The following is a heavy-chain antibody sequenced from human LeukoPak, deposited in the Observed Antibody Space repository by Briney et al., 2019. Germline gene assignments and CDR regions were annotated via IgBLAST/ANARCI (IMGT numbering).Heavy chain of an antibody. CDR2: ISYDGSNK. J-gene: IGHJ4*02. CDR3: AAIAAAGG. CDR1: GFTFSSYA. D-gene: IGHD6-13*01. Sequence: GRSLRLSCAASGFTFSSYAMHWVRQAPGKGLEWVAVISYDGSNKYYADSVKGRFTISRDNSKNTLYLQMNSLRAEDTAVYYCAAIAAAGGWGQGTLVTVSS. V-gene: IGHV3-30-3*01.